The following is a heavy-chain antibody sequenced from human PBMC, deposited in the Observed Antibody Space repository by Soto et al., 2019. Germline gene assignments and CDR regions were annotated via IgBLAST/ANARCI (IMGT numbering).Heavy chain of an antibody. CDR1: GASITSSY. V-gene: IGHV4-59*12. J-gene: IGHJ3*01. Sequence: WETLSLTCTVSGASITSSYWSWIRQSSEKGLEWIGFVHHTGHTNYNPSLKGRVSISVDTSKNQFSLKLTSVTPADTAKYYCARGYYDSRGQSNTFDVWGRGTTVTVSS. CDR2: VHHTGHT. CDR3: ARGYYDSRGQSNTFDV. D-gene: IGHD3-22*01.